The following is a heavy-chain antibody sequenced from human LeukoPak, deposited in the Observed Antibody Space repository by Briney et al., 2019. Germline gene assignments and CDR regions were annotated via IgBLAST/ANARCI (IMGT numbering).Heavy chain of an antibody. D-gene: IGHD5/OR15-5a*01. CDR2: ISSSGSTI. CDR3: ARARALVSTVDFDY. CDR1: GFTFSSYE. Sequence: GGSLRLSCAASGFTFSSYEMNWVRQAPGKGLEWVSYISSSGSTIYYADSVKGRFTISRDNAKNSLYLQMNSLRAEDTAVYYCARARALVSTVDFDYWGQGTLVTVSS. V-gene: IGHV3-48*03. J-gene: IGHJ4*02.